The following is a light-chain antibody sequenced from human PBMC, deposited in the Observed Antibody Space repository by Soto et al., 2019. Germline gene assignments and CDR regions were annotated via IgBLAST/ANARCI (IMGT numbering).Light chain of an antibody. CDR1: QDITNY. V-gene: IGKV1-9*01. J-gene: IGKJ5*01. Sequence: DIQVTQSPSFLSASVGDRVSITSRASQDITNYLAWYQQKPGKAPNLLIYPASTLRSGVPSRFRGSMSGTEFTLTISSLQPEDVSTYYCQQLQSFPLTFGQGTRLEIK. CDR2: PAS. CDR3: QQLQSFPLT.